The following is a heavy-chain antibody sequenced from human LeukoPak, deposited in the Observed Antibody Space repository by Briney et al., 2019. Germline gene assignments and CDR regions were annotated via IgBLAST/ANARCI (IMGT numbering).Heavy chain of an antibody. CDR2: IYYSGST. J-gene: IGHJ4*02. CDR3: ATYNNDYGDYDYFDY. Sequence: PSETLSLTCTVSGGSISSSSYYWGWIRQPPGKGLEWIGSIYYSGSTYYNPSLKSRVTISVDTSKNQFSLKLNSVTAADTAVYYCATYNNDYGDYDYFDYWGQGTLVTVSS. D-gene: IGHD4-17*01. CDR1: GGSISSSSYY. V-gene: IGHV4-39*01.